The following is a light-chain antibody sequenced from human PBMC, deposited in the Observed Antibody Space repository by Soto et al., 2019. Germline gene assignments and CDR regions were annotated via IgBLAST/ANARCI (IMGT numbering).Light chain of an antibody. J-gene: IGKJ1*01. V-gene: IGKV3-11*01. CDR2: DAS. CDR1: QSVRSY. CDR3: QQRSNWPWT. Sequence: EIVLTQSPATLSLSPGERATLSCRASQSVRSYLAWYQQKPGLAPRRLIYDASNRATGIPARFSGSGSATDYTLTISSRDPEDFAVYYCQQRSNWPWTFGQGTKVEIK.